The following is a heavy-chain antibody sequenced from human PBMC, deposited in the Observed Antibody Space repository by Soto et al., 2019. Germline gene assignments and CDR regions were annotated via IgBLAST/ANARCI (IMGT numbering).Heavy chain of an antibody. J-gene: IGHJ3*02. CDR1: GFTFSSYS. CDR2: IGSSSSTI. CDR3: ARDYYYHSSCYYPDAFDI. D-gene: IGHD3-22*01. V-gene: IGHV3-48*02. Sequence: EVQLVESGGGLVQPGGSLRLSCAASGFTFSSYSMNWVRQAPGKGLEWVSYIGSSSSTIYYADSVKGRFTISRDNAKNSLYLQMNSLRDADTPVYYCARDYYYHSSCYYPDAFDIWGQGTIVTLSS.